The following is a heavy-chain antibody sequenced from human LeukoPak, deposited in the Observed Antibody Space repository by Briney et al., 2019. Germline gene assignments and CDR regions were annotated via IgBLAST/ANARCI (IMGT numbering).Heavy chain of an antibody. CDR3: AKDDGMTASY. Sequence: SGGSLRLSCAASGFTFSIHAMSWVRQAPGKGLEWVSAISGSGGSTYYADSVKGRFTISRDNSKNTLYLQMNSLRAEDTAVYYCAKDDGMTASYWGQGTLVTVSS. D-gene: IGHD2-21*02. CDR2: ISGSGGST. J-gene: IGHJ4*02. CDR1: GFTFSIHA. V-gene: IGHV3-23*01.